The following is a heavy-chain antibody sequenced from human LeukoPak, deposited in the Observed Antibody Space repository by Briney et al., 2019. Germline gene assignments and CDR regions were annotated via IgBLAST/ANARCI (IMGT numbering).Heavy chain of an antibody. CDR3: ARGLVYYDSSGYLYY. Sequence: PGGSLRLSCAAPGFTVSSNCMSWVRQAPGKGLEWVSVIYSGGSTYYADSVKGRFTISRDNSKNTLYLQMNSLRAEDTAVYYCARGLVYYDSSGYLYYWGQGTLVTVSS. V-gene: IGHV3-53*01. J-gene: IGHJ4*02. CDR1: GFTVSSNC. CDR2: IYSGGST. D-gene: IGHD3-22*01.